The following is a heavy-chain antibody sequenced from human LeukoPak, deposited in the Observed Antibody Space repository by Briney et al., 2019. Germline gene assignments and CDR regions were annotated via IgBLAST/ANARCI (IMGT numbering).Heavy chain of an antibody. J-gene: IGHJ4*02. CDR1: GYTFTSYG. CDR3: ASVPRVYSYGNFDY. V-gene: IGHV1-18*01. D-gene: IGHD5-18*01. CDR2: ISAYNGNT. Sequence: ASVKVSCKASGYTFTSYGISWVRQAPGQGLEWMGWISAYNGNTNYAQKLQGRFTMTTDTSTSTVHMDLTSLRSDDTAVYYCASVPRVYSYGNFDYWGQGTLVTVSS.